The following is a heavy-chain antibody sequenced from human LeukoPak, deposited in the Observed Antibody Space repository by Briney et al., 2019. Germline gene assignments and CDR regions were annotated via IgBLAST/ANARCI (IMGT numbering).Heavy chain of an antibody. J-gene: IGHJ4*02. CDR1: GGSISSSSYY. Sequence: SETLSLTCTVSGGSISSSSYYWGWIRQPPGKGLEWIGSIYYSGSTYYNPSLKSRVTTSVDTSKNQFSLKLSSVTAADTAVYYCAGVYDSSGYYYFDYWGQGTLVTVSS. D-gene: IGHD3-22*01. V-gene: IGHV4-39*01. CDR2: IYYSGST. CDR3: AGVYDSSGYYYFDY.